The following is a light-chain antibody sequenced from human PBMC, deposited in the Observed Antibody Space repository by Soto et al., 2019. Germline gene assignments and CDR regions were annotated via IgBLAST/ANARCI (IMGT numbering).Light chain of an antibody. CDR3: QSYDSSNQV. CDR2: EDK. V-gene: IGLV6-57*04. CDR1: SGSVASTY. Sequence: NFMLTQPHSVSESPGKTITISCTRSSGSVASTYVQWYQQRPSSAPTTVIYEDKHRPSGVPDRFSGSIDSSSNSASLTISGLKTEDEADYYCQSYDSSNQVFGTGTKVTVL. J-gene: IGLJ1*01.